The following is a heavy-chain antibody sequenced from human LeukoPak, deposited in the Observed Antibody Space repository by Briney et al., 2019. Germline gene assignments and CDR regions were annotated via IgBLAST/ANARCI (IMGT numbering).Heavy chain of an antibody. J-gene: IGHJ4*02. CDR2: IYYSGST. Sequence: TSETLSLTCTVSGGSINSYYWSWIQQPPGKGREWVGYIYYSGSTNYKPSLKRRVTISVDTSKNQFSLKVSSVTAADTAVYYCASSRSSSGWSLIDYWGQGALVTVSS. CDR3: ASSRSSSGWSLIDY. D-gene: IGHD6-19*01. V-gene: IGHV4-59*01. CDR1: GGSINSYY.